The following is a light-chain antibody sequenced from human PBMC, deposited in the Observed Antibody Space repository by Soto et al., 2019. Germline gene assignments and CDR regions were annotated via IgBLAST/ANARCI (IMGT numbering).Light chain of an antibody. CDR3: CSYTSISISEV. V-gene: IGLV2-14*01. CDR1: SSDIGDYTH. CDR2: EVS. J-gene: IGLJ2*01. Sequence: QSVLTQPASVSGSPGQSITISCTGTSSDIGDYTHVSWYQQHPGKAPKLIIYEVSDRPSGVSNRFSGSKSGNTASLPISGLQTDDDADYYCCSYTSISISEVFGGGTQLTVL.